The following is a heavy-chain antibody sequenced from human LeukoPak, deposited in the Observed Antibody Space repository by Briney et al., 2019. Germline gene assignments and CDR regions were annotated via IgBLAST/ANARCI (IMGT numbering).Heavy chain of an antibody. CDR1: GFIFSSYA. CDR3: AKVSWANYFDY. V-gene: IGHV3-23*01. CDR2: ISGSGDKT. Sequence: GGSLRLSCASSGFIFSSYAMSWVRQAPGKGLEWVSGISGSGDKTHYVESVKGRFTISRDNSKYTLYLQMNSLRAEDTAVYSCAKVSWANYFDYWGQGTLVTVSS. D-gene: IGHD6-13*01. J-gene: IGHJ4*02.